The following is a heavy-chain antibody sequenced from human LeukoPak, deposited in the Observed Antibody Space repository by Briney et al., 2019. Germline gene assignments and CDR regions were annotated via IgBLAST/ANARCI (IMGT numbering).Heavy chain of an antibody. D-gene: IGHD3-3*01. CDR1: GYTFMSYG. Sequence: ASVKVSCKTSGYTFMSYGISWVRQAPGQPLEWMGWIRTYNGNTNYTQNFPDTVAMTTDPSSRTAYMEPRSLRSDDTAVYFCMRGYDFCSSHAGANWGQGTLVTVSS. J-gene: IGHJ4*02. CDR3: MRGYDFCSSHAGAN. CDR2: IRTYNGNT. V-gene: IGHV1-18*01.